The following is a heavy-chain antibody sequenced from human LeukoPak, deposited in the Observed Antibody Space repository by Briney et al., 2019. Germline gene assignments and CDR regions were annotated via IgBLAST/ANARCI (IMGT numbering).Heavy chain of an antibody. J-gene: IGHJ6*04. D-gene: IGHD2-15*01. Sequence: GASVKVSCKASGYTLTELSMHWVRQAPGKGLEWMGGFDPDDGETIYAQKFQGRVTMTEDTSTDTAYMELSSLRSEDTAVYYCATDKQLLVPTNHPPTYGMDVWGKGTTVTVSS. CDR3: ATDKQLLVPTNHPPTYGMDV. CDR1: GYTLTELS. CDR2: FDPDDGET. V-gene: IGHV1-24*01.